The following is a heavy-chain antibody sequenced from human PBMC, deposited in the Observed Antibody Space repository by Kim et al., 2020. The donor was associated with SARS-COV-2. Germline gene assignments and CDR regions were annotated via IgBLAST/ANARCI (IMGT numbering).Heavy chain of an antibody. CDR3: AKGRYRNGDY. J-gene: IGHJ4*02. V-gene: IGHV3-43*01. CDR2: ST. D-gene: IGHD4-4*01. Sequence: STYYADSVKGRFTISRDNSKNSLYLQMNSLRTEDTALYYCAKGRYRNGDYWGQGTLVTVSS.